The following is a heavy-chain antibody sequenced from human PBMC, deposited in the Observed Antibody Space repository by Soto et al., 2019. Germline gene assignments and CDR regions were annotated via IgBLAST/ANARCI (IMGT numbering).Heavy chain of an antibody. CDR3: ARSPYCTNGVCYFPYYMDV. CDR2: ISSSGSTI. CDR1: GFTFSDYY. J-gene: IGHJ6*03. D-gene: IGHD2-8*01. Sequence: GGSLRLSCAASGFTFSDYYMSWIRQAPGKGLEWVSYISSSGSTIYYADSVKGRFTISRDNAKNSLYLQMNSLRAEDTAVYYCARSPYCTNGVCYFPYYMDVWGKGTTVTVSS. V-gene: IGHV3-11*01.